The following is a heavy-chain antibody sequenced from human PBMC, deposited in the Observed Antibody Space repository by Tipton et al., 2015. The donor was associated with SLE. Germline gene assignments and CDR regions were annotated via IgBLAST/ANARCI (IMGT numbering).Heavy chain of an antibody. Sequence: GLVKPSETLSLTCSVSGGSIRSYYWSWIRQTPGKGLEWIGRIYTSGSTNYNPSLKSRVTISVDTSKNQFSLKLSSVTAADTAVYYCARDRRGWYFDLWGRGTLVTVSS. CDR3: ARDRRGWYFDL. J-gene: IGHJ2*01. CDR2: IYTSGST. V-gene: IGHV4-4*08. D-gene: IGHD3-10*01. CDR1: GGSIRSYY.